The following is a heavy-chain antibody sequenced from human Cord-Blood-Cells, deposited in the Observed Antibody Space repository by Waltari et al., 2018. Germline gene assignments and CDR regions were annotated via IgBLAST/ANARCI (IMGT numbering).Heavy chain of an antibody. CDR1: GFTISSYW. V-gene: IGHV3-7*01. J-gene: IGHJ4*02. D-gene: IGHD3-9*01. CDR3: YLTPLDY. Sequence: EVQLVESGGGVGQPGGSLRLPWAASGFTISSYWMSWVRQAPGKGLEWVANIKQDGSEKYYVDSVKGRFTISRDNAKNSLYLQMNSLRAEDTAVYYCYLTPLDYWGQGTLVTVSS. CDR2: IKQDGSEK.